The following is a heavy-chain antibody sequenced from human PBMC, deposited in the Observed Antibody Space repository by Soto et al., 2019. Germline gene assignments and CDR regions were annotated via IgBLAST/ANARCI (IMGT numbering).Heavy chain of an antibody. CDR1: GFTFSSYS. D-gene: IGHD4-17*01. J-gene: IGHJ4*02. CDR2: ISSSSSTI. Sequence: GGSLRLSCAASGFTFSSYSMNWVRQAPGKGLEWVSYISSSSSTIYYAESVKGRFTISRDNAKNSLYLQMNSLRAEDTAVYYCARDQLLYGEDGALDYWGQGTLVTVSS. CDR3: ARDQLLYGEDGALDY. V-gene: IGHV3-48*01.